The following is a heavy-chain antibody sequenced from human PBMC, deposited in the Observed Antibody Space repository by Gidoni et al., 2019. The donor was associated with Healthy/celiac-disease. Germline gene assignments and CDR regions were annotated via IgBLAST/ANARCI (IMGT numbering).Heavy chain of an antibody. D-gene: IGHD6-6*01. CDR1: GGTFSSHA. CDR3: ARGGVSSIAARFSIDAFDI. Sequence: QAQLVQSGAAVKKPGSSVTVSCKAPGGTFSSHAISWVRQAPGQGLEWMRGIIPIFGTANYAQEFQGRVTITADESTSTAYMELSSLRSEDTAVYYCARGGVSSIAARFSIDAFDIWGQGTMVTVSS. V-gene: IGHV1-69*01. J-gene: IGHJ3*02. CDR2: IIPIFGTA.